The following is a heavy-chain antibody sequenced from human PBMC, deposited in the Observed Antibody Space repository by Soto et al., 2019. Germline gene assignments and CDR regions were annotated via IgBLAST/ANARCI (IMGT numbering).Heavy chain of an antibody. CDR2: IYYRGTT. Sequence: SETLSLTCNVSNGYLNVYYWSWIRQPPGKELEWIGNIYYRGTTNYNPSLQGRVTMSIDTSKNQFSLMLTSVTAADTAVYYCTRVATAVPSWGRGVRVTVS. V-gene: IGHV4-59*12. CDR3: TRVATAVPS. D-gene: IGHD5-18*01. J-gene: IGHJ5*02. CDR1: NGYLNVYY.